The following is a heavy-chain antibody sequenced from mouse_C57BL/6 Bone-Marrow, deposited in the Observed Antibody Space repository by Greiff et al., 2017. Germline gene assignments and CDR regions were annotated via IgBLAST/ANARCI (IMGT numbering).Heavy chain of an antibody. Sequence: QVQLQQSGAELVKPGASVKISCKASGYAFSSYWLNWVKQRPGTGLERIGQIYPGDGDTNYNGKFKAKATLTAEKSPSTAYIQHSSLTSEDAAVYFCAPIYYEYPPGFAYWGQGTLVTVSA. J-gene: IGHJ3*01. CDR1: GYAFSSYW. D-gene: IGHD2-4*01. V-gene: IGHV1-80*01. CDR3: APIYYEYPPGFAY. CDR2: IYPGDGDT.